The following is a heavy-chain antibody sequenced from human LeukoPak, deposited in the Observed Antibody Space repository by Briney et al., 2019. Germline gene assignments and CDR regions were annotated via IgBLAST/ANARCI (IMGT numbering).Heavy chain of an antibody. V-gene: IGHV1-8*03. CDR1: GYTFTSYD. CDR3: ARGQWDCSSTSCSYYFDY. Sequence: ASVKVSCKASGYTFTSYDINWVRQATGQGLEWMGWMNPNSGNTGYAQKFQGRVTITRNTSISTAYMELSSLRSEDTAVYYCARGQWDCSSTSCSYYFDYWGQGTLVTVPS. CDR2: MNPNSGNT. D-gene: IGHD2-2*01. J-gene: IGHJ4*02.